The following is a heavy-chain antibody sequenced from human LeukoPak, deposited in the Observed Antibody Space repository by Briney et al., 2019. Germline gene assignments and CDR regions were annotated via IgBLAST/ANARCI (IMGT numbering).Heavy chain of an antibody. V-gene: IGHV3-23*01. Sequence: GGSLRLSCAASGFTFSTYAMSWVRQAPGKGLEWVSVISGSTDSTYYADSVKGRFTISRDNSKNTLYLQMNSLRAEDTAVYYCAKDTTGRPSWFDPWGQGTLVTVSS. CDR1: GFTFSTYA. CDR3: AKDTTGRPSWFDP. J-gene: IGHJ5*02. D-gene: IGHD6-6*01. CDR2: ISGSTDST.